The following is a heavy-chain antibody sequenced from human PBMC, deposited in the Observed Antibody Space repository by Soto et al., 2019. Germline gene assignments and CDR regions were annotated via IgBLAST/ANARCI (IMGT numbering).Heavy chain of an antibody. Sequence: GGSLRLSCAASGFTFSNFEMHWVRQAPGKGLEWVSYISSSGSTIYYADSVKGRFTISRDNAKNSLYLQMNSLRAEDTAVYYCARVSRYYYDSSGQNFDYWGQGTLVTVSS. J-gene: IGHJ4*02. CDR1: GFTFSNFE. D-gene: IGHD3-22*01. CDR2: ISSSGSTI. V-gene: IGHV3-48*03. CDR3: ARVSRYYYDSSGQNFDY.